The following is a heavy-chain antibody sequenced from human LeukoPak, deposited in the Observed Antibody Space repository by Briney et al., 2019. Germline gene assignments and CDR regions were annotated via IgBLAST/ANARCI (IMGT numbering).Heavy chain of an antibody. V-gene: IGHV3-48*03. Sequence: GGSLRLSCVASGFTFSTYLMNWVRQAPGKGLEWVSYISSSGSTIYYADSVKGRFTISRDNAKNSLYLQMNSLRAEDTAVYYCARPDTIVGAYYYFDYWGQGTLVTVSS. CDR1: GFTFSTYL. CDR3: ARPDTIVGAYYYFDY. CDR2: ISSSGSTI. D-gene: IGHD1-26*01. J-gene: IGHJ4*02.